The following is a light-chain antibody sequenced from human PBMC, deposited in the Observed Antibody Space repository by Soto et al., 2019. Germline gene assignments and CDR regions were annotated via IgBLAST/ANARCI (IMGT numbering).Light chain of an antibody. Sequence: EVVLTQSPDTLSLSPGERATLSCRASQSVTNYIAWYQQKPGQAPRLLIYGASTRATGIPARFNGSGSGTEFTLTISSLQSEDFAIYYCQQYNIWPPWTFGQGTKVDIK. CDR2: GAS. V-gene: IGKV3-15*01. CDR1: QSVTNY. J-gene: IGKJ1*01. CDR3: QQYNIWPPWT.